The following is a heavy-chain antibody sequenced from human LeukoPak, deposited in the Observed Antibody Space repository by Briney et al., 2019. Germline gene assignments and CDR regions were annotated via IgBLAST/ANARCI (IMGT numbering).Heavy chain of an antibody. CDR2: ISNTGDFI. V-gene: IGHV3-11*01. D-gene: IGHD3-10*01. J-gene: IGHJ4*02. CDR3: VRGRGAGPGAHFDY. Sequence: GGSLRLSCAVSGLIFSDEYMGWIRQPPGKGLEWISYISNTGDFIAYADSVKGRFTISRDNAKNSLYLQMNSLRAEDAAAYYCVRGRGAGPGAHFDYWGQGTPVTVSS. CDR1: GLIFSDEY.